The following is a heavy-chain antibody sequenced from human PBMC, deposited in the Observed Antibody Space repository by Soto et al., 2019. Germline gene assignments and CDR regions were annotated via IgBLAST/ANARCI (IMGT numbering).Heavy chain of an antibody. V-gene: IGHV3-21*06. D-gene: IGHD2-2*01. J-gene: IGHJ5*01. CDR1: GFTFSRYG. Sequence: GGSLRLSCAASGFTFSRYGMNWLRQAPGKGLEWVASISSTTSYVYYADSVKGRFSTSRDNAKNILYLEMYALRTEDTAVYYSARDPPAGRVGNWFESWGQGTLVTVPA. CDR2: ISSTTSYV. CDR3: ARDPPAGRVGNWFES.